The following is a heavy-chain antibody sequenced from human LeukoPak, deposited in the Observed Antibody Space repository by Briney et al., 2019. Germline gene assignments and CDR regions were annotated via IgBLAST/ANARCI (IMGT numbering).Heavy chain of an antibody. V-gene: IGHV4-4*07. CDR2: IYTSGST. CDR3: ARDSRVAYYDSSGSRGPYHYYMDV. D-gene: IGHD3-22*01. J-gene: IGHJ6*03. Sequence: SETLSLTCTVSGGSISSYYWSWIRQPAGKGLEWIGRIYTSGSTNYNPSLKSRVTMSVDTSKNQFSLKLSSVTAADTAVYYCARDSRVAYYDSSGSRGPYHYYMDVWGKGTPYTVSS. CDR1: GGSISSYY.